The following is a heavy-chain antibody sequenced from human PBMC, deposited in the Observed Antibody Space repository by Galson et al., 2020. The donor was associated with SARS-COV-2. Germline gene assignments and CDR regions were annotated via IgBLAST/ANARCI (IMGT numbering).Heavy chain of an antibody. CDR3: VRWAHGRVLDP. J-gene: IGHJ5*02. Sequence: GESLKISCAASGFIFSSHGMHWVRQAPGKGLEWVAVIWYDGSNEYYGDSVRGRFTISRDNPKSTLYLQMNSLRDEDTAIYYCVRWAHGRVLDPWGQGTPVTVSS. CDR1: GFIFSSHG. V-gene: IGHV3-33*01. CDR2: IWYDGSNE. D-gene: IGHD3-10*01.